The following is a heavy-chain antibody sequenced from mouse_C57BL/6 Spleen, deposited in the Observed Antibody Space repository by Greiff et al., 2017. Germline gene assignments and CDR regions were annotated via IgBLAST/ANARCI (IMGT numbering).Heavy chain of an antibody. Sequence: QVQLQQPGAELVKPGASVKMSCKASGYTFTSYWITWVKQRPGQGLEWIGVIYPGRGSTNYNEKFKSKATLTVDTSSSTAYMQLSSLTSEDSAVYYCARNYGDAIDYWGQGTSVTVSS. CDR3: ARNYGDAIDY. V-gene: IGHV1-55*01. CDR2: IYPGRGST. J-gene: IGHJ4*01. CDR1: GYTFTSYW. D-gene: IGHD1-1*01.